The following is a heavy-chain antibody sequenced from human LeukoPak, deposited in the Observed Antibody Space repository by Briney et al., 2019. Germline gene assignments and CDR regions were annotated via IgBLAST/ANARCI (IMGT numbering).Heavy chain of an antibody. CDR1: GFTFSSYW. CDR3: ARGDSGSYYGSGRYFDY. V-gene: IGHV3-74*01. CDR2: IYSDGIST. D-gene: IGHD1-26*01. Sequence: GGSLRLSCAASGFTFSSYWMHWVRQAPGKGLVWVSRIYSDGISTSYADSVKGRFTISRDNAKNSLYLQMNSLRAEDTAVYYCARGDSGSYYGSGRYFDYWGQGTLVTVSS. J-gene: IGHJ4*02.